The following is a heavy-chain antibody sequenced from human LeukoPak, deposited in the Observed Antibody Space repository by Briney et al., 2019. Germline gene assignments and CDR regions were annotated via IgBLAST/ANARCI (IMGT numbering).Heavy chain of an antibody. Sequence: GGSLRLSCVASGLPIGDFAMHWVRQAPGKGLEWVSLISGDGVSTFYADSVKGRFSISRDNSKNSLYLQMNSLRTEDTALYYCAKDLPQYYDFWSGYYGGFDYWGQGTLVTVSS. CDR1: GLPIGDFA. CDR3: AKDLPQYYDFWSGYYGGFDY. J-gene: IGHJ4*02. D-gene: IGHD3-3*01. CDR2: ISGDGVST. V-gene: IGHV3-43*02.